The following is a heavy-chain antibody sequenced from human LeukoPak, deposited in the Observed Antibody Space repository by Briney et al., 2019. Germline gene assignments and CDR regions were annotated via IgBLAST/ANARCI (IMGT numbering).Heavy chain of an antibody. J-gene: IGHJ5*02. CDR1: GGTFSSYA. CDR3: ASCSSTIRRGFDP. V-gene: IGHV1-69*01. D-gene: IGHD2-2*01. CDR2: IIPIFGTA. Sequence: GSSVKVSCKASGGTFSSYAISWVRQAPGQGLEWMGGIIPIFGTANYAQKFQGRVTITADESTSTAYMELSSLRSEDTAVYYWASCSSTIRRGFDPWGQGTLVTVSS.